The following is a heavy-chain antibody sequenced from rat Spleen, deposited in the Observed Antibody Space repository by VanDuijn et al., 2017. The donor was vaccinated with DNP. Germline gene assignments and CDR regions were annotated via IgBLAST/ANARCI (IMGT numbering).Heavy chain of an antibody. CDR1: GFTFSDYY. CDR3: ARRAYFFDY. V-gene: IGHV5-7*01. J-gene: IGHJ2*01. CDR2: IGATGDRF. Sequence: EVQLVESGGGLVQPGRSLKLSCAASGFTFSDYYMAWVRQAPKKGLEWVATIGATGDRFYYPDSVKGRFTISRDNAGSSLYLQMNDLKSEDTATYYCARRAYFFDYWGQGVMVTVSS.